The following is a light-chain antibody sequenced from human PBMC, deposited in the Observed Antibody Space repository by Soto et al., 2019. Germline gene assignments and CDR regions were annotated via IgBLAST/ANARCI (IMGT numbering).Light chain of an antibody. CDR3: QQRSNWPLT. CDR1: QSVSNY. J-gene: IGKJ4*01. Sequence: ELVLPQSPATLSLSPGEGATLSCRASQSVSNYLAWYQQKPGQAPRLLIFDASKRATGIPARFSGSGSGTDFTLTISSLEPEDFAVYYCQQRSNWPLTFGGGTKVEIK. V-gene: IGKV3-11*01. CDR2: DAS.